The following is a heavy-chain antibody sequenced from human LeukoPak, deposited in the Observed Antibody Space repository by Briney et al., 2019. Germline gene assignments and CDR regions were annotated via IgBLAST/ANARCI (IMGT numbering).Heavy chain of an antibody. CDR1: GYTFTSYW. D-gene: IGHD6-13*01. CDR2: IYPGDSDT. CDR3: ARTAAAGAGSRYVY. V-gene: IGHV5-51*01. J-gene: IGHJ4*02. Sequence: GESLKISCKGSGYTFTSYWIGWVRQMPGKGLEWMGIIYPGDSDTRYSPSFKGQVTISADKSISTAYMQWSSLKASDTATYYCARTAAAGAGSRYVYWGQGTLVTVSS.